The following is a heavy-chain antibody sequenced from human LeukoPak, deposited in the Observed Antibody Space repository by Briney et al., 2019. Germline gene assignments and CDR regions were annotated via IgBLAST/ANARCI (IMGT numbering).Heavy chain of an antibody. CDR1: GYTFTGYY. V-gene: IGHV1-8*02. CDR3: VRGADGSGSYYIPYYYYYYYMDV. CDR2: MNPNSGNT. D-gene: IGHD3-10*01. J-gene: IGHJ6*03. Sequence: ASVKVSCKASGYTFTGYYMHWVRQAPGQGLEWMGWMNPNSGNTGYAQKFQGRVTMTRNTSISTAYMELSSLRSEDTAVYYCVRGADGSGSYYIPYYYYYYYMDVWGKGTTVTISS.